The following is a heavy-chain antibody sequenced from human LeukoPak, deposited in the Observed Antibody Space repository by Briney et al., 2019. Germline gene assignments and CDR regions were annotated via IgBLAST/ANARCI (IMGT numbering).Heavy chain of an antibody. J-gene: IGHJ3*02. CDR1: GFTFSSYA. CDR2: ISGSGGST. V-gene: IGHV3-23*01. CDR3: AKVHCGGDCYPRDDAFDI. D-gene: IGHD2-21*02. Sequence: PGGSLRLSCEGSGFTFSSYAMSWVRQAPGKGLEWVSAISGSGGSTYYADSVKGRFTISRDNSKNTLYLQMNSLRAEDTAVYYCAKVHCGGDCYPRDDAFDIWGQGTMVTVSS.